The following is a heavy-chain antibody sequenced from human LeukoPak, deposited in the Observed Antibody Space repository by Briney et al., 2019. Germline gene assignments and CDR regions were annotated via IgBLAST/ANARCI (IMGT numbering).Heavy chain of an antibody. Sequence: GGSLRLSCAASGFTVSSNYMSWVRQAPGKGLEWVSVIYSGGSTYYADSVKGRFTISRDNSKNTLYLQMNSLRAEDTAVYYCAKVGNRYCSGGSCYYYWGQGTLVTVSS. CDR1: GFTVSSNY. CDR2: IYSGGST. D-gene: IGHD2-15*01. CDR3: AKVGNRYCSGGSCYYY. J-gene: IGHJ4*02. V-gene: IGHV3-53*01.